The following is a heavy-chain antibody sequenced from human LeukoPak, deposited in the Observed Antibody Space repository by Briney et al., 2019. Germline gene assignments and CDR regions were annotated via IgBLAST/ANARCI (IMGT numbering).Heavy chain of an antibody. V-gene: IGHV1-2*02. CDR1: GGTFTGYY. J-gene: IGHJ4*02. Sequence: GASVKVSCKASGGTFTGYYMHWVRQAPGQGLEWMGWINPNSGGTNYAQKFQGRVTMTRDTSISTAYMELSRLRSDDTAVYYCAREWEPLPNANDYWGQGTLVTVSS. CDR2: INPNSGGT. CDR3: AREWEPLPNANDY. D-gene: IGHD1-26*01.